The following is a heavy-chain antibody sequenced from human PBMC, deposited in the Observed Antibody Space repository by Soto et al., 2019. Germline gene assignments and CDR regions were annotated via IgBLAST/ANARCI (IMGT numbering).Heavy chain of an antibody. D-gene: IGHD3-10*01. CDR1: GGSFSGYY. V-gene: IGHV4-34*01. CDR3: ARGYGSGSYYYYYYGMDV. Sequence: SETLSLTCTVSGGSFSGYYWSWIRQPPGKGLEWIGEINHSGSTNYNPSLKSRVTISVDTSKNQFSLKLSSVTAADTAVYYCARGYGSGSYYYYYYGMDVWGQGTTVTVSS. CDR2: INHSGST. J-gene: IGHJ6*02.